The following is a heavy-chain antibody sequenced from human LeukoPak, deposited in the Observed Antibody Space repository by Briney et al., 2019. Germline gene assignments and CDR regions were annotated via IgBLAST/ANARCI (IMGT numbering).Heavy chain of an antibody. CDR2: ISNNGGYK. CDR1: GFTFSSYG. D-gene: IGHD3-10*01. J-gene: IGHJ4*02. V-gene: IGHV3-33*01. CDR3: ARDDYGFDY. Sequence: GGSLRLSCATSGFTFSSYGFHWVRQAPGKGLEWVAVISNNGGYKHYTDSVKGRFTISRDNSKNTLYLQMNSLRAEDTAVYYCARDDYGFDYWGQGTLVTVSS.